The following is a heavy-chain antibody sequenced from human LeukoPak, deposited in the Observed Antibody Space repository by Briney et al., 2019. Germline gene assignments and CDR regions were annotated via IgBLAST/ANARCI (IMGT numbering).Heavy chain of an antibody. Sequence: VALVKVSCKASGYTFTSYYMHWVRQAPGQGLEWMGIINPSSGSTSYAQKFQGRVTMTRDTSTSTVYMELSSLRSEDTAVYYCASSYSSGWYLDWGQGTLVTVS. CDR2: INPSSGST. V-gene: IGHV1-46*01. CDR1: GYTFTSYY. CDR3: ASSYSSGWYLD. D-gene: IGHD6-19*01. J-gene: IGHJ4*02.